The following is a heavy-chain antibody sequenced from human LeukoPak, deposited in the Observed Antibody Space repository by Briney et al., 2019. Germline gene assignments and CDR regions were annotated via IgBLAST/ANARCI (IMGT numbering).Heavy chain of an antibody. J-gene: IGHJ5*02. V-gene: IGHV3-23*01. CDR2: ISGSGGST. Sequence: PGGSLRLSCAASGFTFSSYAMSWVRQAPGKGLEWVSAISGSGGSTYYADSVKGRFTTSRDNSKNTLYLQMNSLRAEDTAVYYCAKFHFGSGWFDPWGQGTLVTVSS. CDR3: AKFHFGSGWFDP. D-gene: IGHD3-3*01. CDR1: GFTFSSYA.